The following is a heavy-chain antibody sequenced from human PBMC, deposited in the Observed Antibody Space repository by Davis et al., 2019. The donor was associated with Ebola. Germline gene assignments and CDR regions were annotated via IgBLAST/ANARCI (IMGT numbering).Heavy chain of an antibody. CDR2: GTSADT. D-gene: IGHD6-19*01. J-gene: IGHJ3*01. Sequence: GGSLRLSCAASGFTFTTYAMMWVRQAPGKGLEWVSTYGTSADTYYADSVKGRFTISRDNSKNTLYLQMNGLRVEDTAIYYCAKDTSNVWFDVWGQGTMVTVSS. CDR3: AKDTSNVWFDV. CDR1: GFTFTTYA. V-gene: IGHV3-23*01.